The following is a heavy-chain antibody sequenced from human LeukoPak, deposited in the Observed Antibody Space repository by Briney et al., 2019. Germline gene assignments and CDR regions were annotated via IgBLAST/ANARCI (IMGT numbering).Heavy chain of an antibody. D-gene: IGHD4-23*01. Sequence: SETLSLTCTVSGGSISRHYWSWIRQPPGRGLEGIGYVYGSGSTNYNPSLKSRLTISVDTSKNQFSLKLSSVTAADTAVYYCATTYYGGNSYWYFDLWGRGTLVTVSS. CDR2: VYGSGST. V-gene: IGHV4-59*08. J-gene: IGHJ2*01. CDR1: GGSISRHY. CDR3: ATTYYGGNSYWYFDL.